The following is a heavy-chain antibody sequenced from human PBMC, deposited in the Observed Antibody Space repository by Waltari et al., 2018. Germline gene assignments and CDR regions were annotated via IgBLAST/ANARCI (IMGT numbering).Heavy chain of an antibody. CDR1: GGSFSGYY. V-gene: IGHV4-34*01. D-gene: IGHD1-26*01. Sequence: QVQLQQWGAGLLKPSETLSLTCAVYGGSFSGYYWSWLRPTPGKGLEWIGEINHSGITNYNPSLKRRVTISVDTSKNQFSLKLSSVTAADTAVYYCARARVGAPIVYRPYYFDYWGQGTLVTVSS. CDR2: INHSGIT. J-gene: IGHJ4*02. CDR3: ARARVGAPIVYRPYYFDY.